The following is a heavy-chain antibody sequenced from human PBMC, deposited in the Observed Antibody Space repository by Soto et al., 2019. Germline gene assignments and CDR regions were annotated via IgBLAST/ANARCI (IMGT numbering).Heavy chain of an antibody. CDR1: GFTFSDFA. D-gene: IGHD2-2*03. Sequence: EVQVLESGGGLVQPGGSLRLSCAATGFTFSDFAMSWVRQAPGEGLEWVSRIYGGGNGPHYADSVKGRVTISRDNSKSTLYLQMNSLRAEDTAVYYCGKMEGMDPWAYSFDYWGQGTLVTVSS. CDR3: GKMEGMDPWAYSFDY. CDR2: IYGGGNGP. V-gene: IGHV3-23*01. J-gene: IGHJ4*02.